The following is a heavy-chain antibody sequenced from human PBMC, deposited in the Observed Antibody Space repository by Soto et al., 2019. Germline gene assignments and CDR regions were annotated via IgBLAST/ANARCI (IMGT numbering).Heavy chain of an antibody. V-gene: IGHV3-23*01. Sequence: EVQLLESGGGLVQPGGSLRLSCAASGFTFSCCAMSWVRQAPGKGLDYVSTIHGDGDYIHYSDSVKGRFTISRDNSRNTLYLQMKSRRADDTAVSYCVKNRGAGSLSNWSFASWCRGSLVTVSS. CDR2: IHGDGDYI. J-gene: IGHJ2*01. CDR1: GFTFSCCA. CDR3: VKNRGAGSLSNWSFAS. D-gene: IGHD1-26*01.